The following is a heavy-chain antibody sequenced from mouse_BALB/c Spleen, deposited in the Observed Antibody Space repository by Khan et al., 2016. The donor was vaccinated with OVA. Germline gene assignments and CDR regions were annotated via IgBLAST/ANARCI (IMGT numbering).Heavy chain of an antibody. Sequence: QVQLKESGPGLVAPSQSLSITCTVSGFSLSRYNIHWVRQPPGKGLEWLGMIWGGGGTDYNSTLKIRLSISKDNSESQVFLKMNSLQTDDTAMYYCARAYYRYDGYYAMDYWGQGTSVTVSS. CDR2: IWGGGGT. CDR3: ARAYYRYDGYYAMDY. V-gene: IGHV2-6-4*01. J-gene: IGHJ4*01. D-gene: IGHD2-14*01. CDR1: GFSLSRYN.